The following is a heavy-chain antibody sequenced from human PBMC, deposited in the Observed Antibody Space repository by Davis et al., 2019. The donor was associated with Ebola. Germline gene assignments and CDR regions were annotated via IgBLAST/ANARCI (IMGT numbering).Heavy chain of an antibody. CDR3: ARGGGNHLPFEY. Sequence: GESLKISCAASGFTFSSYAMSWVRQAPGKGLEWVSTISDSGWKTYYADSLKGRFTISRDNSKNTLYLQMNSLRAEDTAVYYCARGGGNHLPFEYWGQGTLVSVSS. CDR1: GFTFSSYA. D-gene: IGHD1-14*01. CDR2: ISDSGWKT. V-gene: IGHV3-23*01. J-gene: IGHJ4*02.